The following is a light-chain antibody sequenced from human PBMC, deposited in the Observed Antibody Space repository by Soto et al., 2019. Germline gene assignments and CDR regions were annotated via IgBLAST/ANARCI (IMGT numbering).Light chain of an antibody. CDR1: NIGSKS. CDR2: YDS. V-gene: IGLV3-21*04. Sequence: SYELTQPPSVSVAPGKTARITCGGNNIGSKSVHWYQQKPGQAPVLVIYYDSDRPSGIPERFSGANSGNTATLTISRVEAGDEAGYYCQVWDSSSDHLWVFGGGTKLTVL. J-gene: IGLJ3*02. CDR3: QVWDSSSDHLWV.